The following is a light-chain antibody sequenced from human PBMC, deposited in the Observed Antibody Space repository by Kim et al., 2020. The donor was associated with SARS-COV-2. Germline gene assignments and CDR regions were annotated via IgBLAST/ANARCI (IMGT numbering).Light chain of an antibody. CDR3: QSYDTDNQNVA. CDR1: RGSIASNY. V-gene: IGLV6-57*03. J-gene: IGLJ2*01. CDR2: EDD. Sequence: VPLPCTRNRGSIASNYVQWYQQRPGSAPTTVIYEDDQRPSGVPDRFSGSIDSSSNSASLTISGLKTDDEADYYCQSYDTDNQNVAFGGGTQLTVL.